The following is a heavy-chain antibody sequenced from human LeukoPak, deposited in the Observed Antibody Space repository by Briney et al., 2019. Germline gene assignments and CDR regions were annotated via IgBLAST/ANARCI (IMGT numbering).Heavy chain of an antibody. CDR3: ARGQNGDYFL. J-gene: IGHJ4*02. V-gene: IGHV3-30*03. CDR1: GFTFSSYG. CDR2: ISYDGSNK. Sequence: GGSLRLSCAASGFTFSSYGMHWVRQAPGKGLEWVAVISYDGSNKYYADSVKSRFTISRDNSKNTLYLQMNSLRSEDTAVYYCARGQNGDYFLWGQGTLVTVSS. D-gene: IGHD4-17*01.